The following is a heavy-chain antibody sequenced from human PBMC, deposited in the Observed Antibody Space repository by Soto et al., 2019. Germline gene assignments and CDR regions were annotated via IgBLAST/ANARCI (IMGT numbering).Heavy chain of an antibody. D-gene: IGHD6-13*01. CDR2: IYYSGST. V-gene: IGHV4-59*01. Sequence: PSETLSLTCTVSGGSISSYYWSWIRQPPGKGLEWIGYIYYSGSTNYNPSLKSRVTISVDTSKNQFSLKLSSVTAADTAVYYCARAPAPLYRNSWYYFDYWGQGTLVTVSS. CDR1: GGSISSYY. CDR3: ARAPAPLYRNSWYYFDY. J-gene: IGHJ4*02.